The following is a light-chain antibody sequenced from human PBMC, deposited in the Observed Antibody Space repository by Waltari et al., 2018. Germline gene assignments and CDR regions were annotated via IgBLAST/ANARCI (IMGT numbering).Light chain of an antibody. CDR2: HAS. Sequence: EIVLTQSPGTLSLSPWERATLSCRASQSVDKYLAWYQQKPGQAPRLLIYHASIRATGIPDRFSGSGSGTDFSLTISRLEPEDFAVYYCQKYVNLPATFGQGTKVEIK. J-gene: IGKJ1*01. V-gene: IGKV3-20*01. CDR1: QSVDKY. CDR3: QKYVNLPAT.